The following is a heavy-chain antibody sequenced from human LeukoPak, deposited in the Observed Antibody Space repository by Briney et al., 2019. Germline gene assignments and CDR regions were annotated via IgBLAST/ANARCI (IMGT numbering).Heavy chain of an antibody. CDR1: GGANSGGGDY. CDR3: ARGYGYSYLFDY. V-gene: IGHV4-31*03. CDR2: IYYSGST. D-gene: IGHD5-18*01. Sequence: PSETLSLTCTVSGGANSGGGDYWSWIRQHPGKGLEWIGYIYYSGSTYYNPSLKSRVTISVDTSKNQFSLKLSSVTAADTAMYYCARGYGYSYLFDYWGQGTLVTVSS. J-gene: IGHJ4*02.